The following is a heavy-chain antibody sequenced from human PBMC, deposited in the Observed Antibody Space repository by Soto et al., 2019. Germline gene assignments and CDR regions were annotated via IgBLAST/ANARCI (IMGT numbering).Heavy chain of an antibody. V-gene: IGHV1-58*01. CDR2: IVVGSGNT. CDR3: AAVPYYYDTSGTYFDY. D-gene: IGHD3-22*01. Sequence: QMQLVQSGPEVKKPGTSVKVSCKASGFTFPSSAVQWVRQARGQRLEWIARIVVGSGNTNYAQKFQETLTISRDMSTNTAYMALSTLRSEDTAVYYCAAVPYYYDTSGTYFDYWGQGTLVTVSS. CDR1: GFTFPSSA. J-gene: IGHJ4*02.